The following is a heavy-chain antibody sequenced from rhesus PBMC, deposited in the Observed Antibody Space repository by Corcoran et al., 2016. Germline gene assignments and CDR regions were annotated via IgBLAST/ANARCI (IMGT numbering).Heavy chain of an antibody. CDR2: IYSSSGNT. J-gene: IGHJ4*01. CDR1: GGSISGGYG. CDR3: ARDDRYSWNNVPFDY. Sequence: QVQLQESGPGLLKPSETLSPTCAVSGGSISGGYGWGWIRQPPGKGMEWIGSIYSSSGNTYYNPSLKSRVTISTDTSKNQFSLKLSSVTAADTAVYYCARDDRYSWNNVPFDYWGQGVLVTVSS. V-gene: IGHV4S7*01. D-gene: IGHD1-20*01.